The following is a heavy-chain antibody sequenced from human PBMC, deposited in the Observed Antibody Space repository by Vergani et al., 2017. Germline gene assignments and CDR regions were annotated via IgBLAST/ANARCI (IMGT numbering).Heavy chain of an antibody. CDR3: ARCSITMIVVVNLALGY. CDR1: GFTFSSYA. J-gene: IGHJ4*02. D-gene: IGHD3-22*01. Sequence: QVQLVESGGGVVQPGRSLRLSCAASGFTFSSYAMHWVRQAPGKGLEWVAVISYDGSNKYYADSVKGRFTSSRDNSKNTLYLQMNSLRAEDTAVYYCARCSITMIVVVNLALGYWGQGTLVTVSS. CDR2: ISYDGSNK. V-gene: IGHV3-30-3*01.